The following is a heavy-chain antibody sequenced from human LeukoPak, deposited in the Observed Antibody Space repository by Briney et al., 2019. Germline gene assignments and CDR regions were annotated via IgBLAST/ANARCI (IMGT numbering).Heavy chain of an antibody. J-gene: IGHJ4*02. CDR3: ARERPSFGNSGFDY. V-gene: IGHV3-21*01. CDR2: ISSSSYI. CDR1: GFTFSSYS. D-gene: IGHD4-23*01. Sequence: GGSLRLSCAASGFTFSSYSMNWVRQAPGKGLEWVSSISSSSYIYYADSVKCRFSISRDNAKNSLYLQMNSLRAEDTAVYYCARERPSFGNSGFDYWGQGTLVTVPS.